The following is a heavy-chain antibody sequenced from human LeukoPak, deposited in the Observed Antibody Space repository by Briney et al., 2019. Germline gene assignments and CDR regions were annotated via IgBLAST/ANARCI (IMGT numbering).Heavy chain of an antibody. Sequence: GESLKISCKGAGYSFTSYWIGWVRQMPGKGLERMGIIYPGDSDTRYSPSFQGQVTISADKSISTAYLQWSSLKASDTAMYYCARQGTYYYDSSGYSIRGYWGQGTLVTVSS. CDR3: ARQGTYYYDSSGYSIRGY. V-gene: IGHV5-51*01. J-gene: IGHJ4*02. D-gene: IGHD3-22*01. CDR2: IYPGDSDT. CDR1: GYSFTSYW.